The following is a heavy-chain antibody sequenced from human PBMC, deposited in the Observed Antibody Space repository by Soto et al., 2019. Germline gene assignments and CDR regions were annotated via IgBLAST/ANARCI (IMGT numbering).Heavy chain of an antibody. CDR2: ISSSSSTI. Sequence: GGSLRLSCAASGFTFSSYSMNWVRQAPGKGLEWVSYISSSSSTIYYADSVTGRFTISRDNAKNSLYLQMNSLRAEDTAVYYCARAGITMVRGVIITGNWFDPWGQGTLVTVSS. CDR1: GFTFSSYS. J-gene: IGHJ5*02. D-gene: IGHD3-10*01. V-gene: IGHV3-48*01. CDR3: ARAGITMVRGVIITGNWFDP.